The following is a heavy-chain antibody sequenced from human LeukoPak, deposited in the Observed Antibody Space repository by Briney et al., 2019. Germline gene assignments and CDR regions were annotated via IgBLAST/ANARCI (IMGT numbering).Heavy chain of an antibody. J-gene: IGHJ4*02. CDR2: IDKDGSEK. D-gene: IGHD4-23*01. CDR3: ATSNSGPEF. Sequence: GGSLRLSCLASGFTFSSRWMNWVRQAPGKGLEWMAIIDKDGSEKNYVDSAKSRFTISRDNARNSLYLQMNSLRAEDTAIYCCATSNSGPEFWGQGTLVSVSS. CDR1: GFTFSSRW. V-gene: IGHV3-7*01.